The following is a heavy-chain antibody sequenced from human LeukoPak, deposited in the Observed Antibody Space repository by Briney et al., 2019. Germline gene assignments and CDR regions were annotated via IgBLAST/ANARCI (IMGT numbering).Heavy chain of an antibody. CDR2: INHSGST. Sequence: MTGGSLRLSCAASGFTFSSYWMNWIRQPPGKGLEWIGEINHSGSTNYNPSLKSRVTISVDTSKNQFSLKLSSVTAADTAVYYCARGLWGVAAGPWGQGTLVTVSS. V-gene: IGHV4-34*01. CDR1: GFTFSSYW. CDR3: ARGLWGVAAGP. J-gene: IGHJ5*02. D-gene: IGHD6-13*01.